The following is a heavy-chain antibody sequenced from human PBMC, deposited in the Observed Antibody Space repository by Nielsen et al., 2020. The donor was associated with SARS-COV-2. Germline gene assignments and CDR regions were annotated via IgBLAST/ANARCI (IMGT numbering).Heavy chain of an antibody. J-gene: IGHJ3*02. CDR2: ISGSGGST. CDR1: GFTFSSYA. CDR3: ARESVTGTDAFDI. D-gene: IGHD6-19*01. V-gene: IGHV3-23*01. Sequence: GESLKISCAASGFTFSSYAMSWVRQAPGKGLEWVSAISGSGGSTYYADSVKGRFTISRDNSKNTLSLQMNSLRAEDTAVYYCARESVTGTDAFDIWGQGTVVTVSS.